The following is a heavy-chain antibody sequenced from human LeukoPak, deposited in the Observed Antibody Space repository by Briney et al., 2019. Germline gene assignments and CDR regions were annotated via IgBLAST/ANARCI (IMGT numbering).Heavy chain of an antibody. CDR3: ARQDGSAYYYFDY. D-gene: IGHD6-19*01. Sequence: GESLKISCKGSGYSFASYWIGWVRLMPGQGLEWMGIIYPGDSDTKYSPSFRGRVTISADKSINTAYLQWSSLKASDTAIYYCARQDGSAYYYFDYWGQGTLVTVSS. CDR1: GYSFASYW. V-gene: IGHV5-51*01. CDR2: IYPGDSDT. J-gene: IGHJ4*02.